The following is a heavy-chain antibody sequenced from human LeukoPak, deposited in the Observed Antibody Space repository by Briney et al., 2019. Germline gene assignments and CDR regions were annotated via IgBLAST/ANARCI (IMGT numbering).Heavy chain of an antibody. CDR3: ARGQRPQYISTWDNWFDP. D-gene: IGHD6-25*01. CDR2: ISSSGNKI. Sequence: PGGSLRLSCAASGFPFSSYEMNWVRQAPGKRLQWVSYISSSGNKIYYAASVKGRFTISRDNAKNSLYLQIDSLRAEDTAVYYCARGQRPQYISTWDNWFDPWGQGTQVTVSS. J-gene: IGHJ5*02. CDR1: GFPFSSYE. V-gene: IGHV3-48*03.